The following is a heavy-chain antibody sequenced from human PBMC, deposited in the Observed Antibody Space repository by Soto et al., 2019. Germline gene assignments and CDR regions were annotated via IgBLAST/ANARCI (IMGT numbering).Heavy chain of an antibody. CDR3: ARDPNSYDFWTLHGVWFGMDV. Sequence: QVQLVQSGAEVKKPGASVKFSCKASGYTFTNYYMHWVRQTPGQGLEWMGIINPSGGSTRYAQKFQCRITMTRDPSTNTGYMELRSLRSVYTAVYYCARDPNSYDFWTLHGVWFGMDVWGPGTTFTGSS. J-gene: IGHJ6*02. CDR2: INPSGGST. V-gene: IGHV1-46*01. D-gene: IGHD3-3*01. CDR1: GYTFTNYY.